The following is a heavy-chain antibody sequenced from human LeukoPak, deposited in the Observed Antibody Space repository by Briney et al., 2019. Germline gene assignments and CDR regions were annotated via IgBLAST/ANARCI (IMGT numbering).Heavy chain of an antibody. CDR2: INWNSDSI. J-gene: IGHJ4*02. V-gene: IGHV3-9*01. CDR1: GFTFSSYA. D-gene: IGHD5-12*01. Sequence: GGSLRLSWAASGFTFSSYAMHWVRQVAGKGLEWVSGINWNSDSIGYADSVKGRFTTSRDNAKNSLYLQMNSLRAEDTAFYYCAINGGGDSGYGNFDYWGQGTLVTVSS. CDR3: AINGGGDSGYGNFDY.